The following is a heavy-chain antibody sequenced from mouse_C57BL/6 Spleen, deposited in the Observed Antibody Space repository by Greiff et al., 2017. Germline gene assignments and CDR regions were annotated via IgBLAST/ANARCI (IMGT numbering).Heavy chain of an antibody. CDR1: GFTFSSYA. D-gene: IGHD1-1*01. V-gene: IGHV5-4*01. J-gene: IGHJ4*01. CDR3: ARDAGYGSSPYAMDY. CDR2: ISDGGSYT. Sequence: EVKLVESGGGLVKPGGSLKLSCAASGFTFSSYAMSWVRQTPEKRLEWVATISDGGSYTYYPDNVKGRFTISRDNAKNNLYLQMSHLKSDDTALYYCARDAGYGSSPYAMDYWGQGTSATVSS.